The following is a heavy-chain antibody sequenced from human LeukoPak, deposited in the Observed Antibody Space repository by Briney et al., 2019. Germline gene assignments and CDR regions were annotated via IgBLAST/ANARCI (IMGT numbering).Heavy chain of an antibody. V-gene: IGHV4-39*01. Sequence: SETLSLTCTVSGGSFSSSSYYWGWIRQPPGKGLEWIGSIYYSGSTYYNPSLKSRVTISVDTSKSQFSLKLSSVTAADTAGYYCARHVWEPFYGDYEGYWGEGTLVTVSS. CDR3: ARHVWEPFYGDYEGY. D-gene: IGHD4-17*01. J-gene: IGHJ4*02. CDR2: IYYSGST. CDR1: GGSFSSSSYY.